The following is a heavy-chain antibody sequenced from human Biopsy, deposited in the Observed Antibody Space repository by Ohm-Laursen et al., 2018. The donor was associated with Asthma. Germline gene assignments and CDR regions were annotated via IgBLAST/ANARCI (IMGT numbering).Heavy chain of an antibody. CDR2: VGSDESYT. D-gene: IGHD3-16*01. V-gene: IGHV3-33*01. CDR1: GFTFMTYG. Sequence: SLRLSCSASGFTFMTYGMHWVRQVPGKGMEWVATVGSDESYTDHADSVKGRFTISRDNSKNTLHLQMNSLSPEDTAVYYCARDFSRAIMIGGGREHYFDFWGQGTLVTGSS. J-gene: IGHJ4*02. CDR3: ARDFSRAIMIGGGREHYFDF.